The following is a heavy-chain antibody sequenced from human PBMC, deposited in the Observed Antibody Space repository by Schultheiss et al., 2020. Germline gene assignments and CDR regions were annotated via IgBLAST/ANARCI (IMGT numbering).Heavy chain of an antibody. CDR3: ARSIDIAVAGKAGYYHGMDV. Sequence: GGSLRLSCAASGFTFSSYGMHWVRQAPGKGLEWVAVISYDGSNKYYADSVKGRFTISRDNSKNTLHLEMNSLRAEDTAVHYCARSIDIAVAGKAGYYHGMDVWGQGTTVTVSS. V-gene: IGHV3-30*03. J-gene: IGHJ6*02. D-gene: IGHD6-19*01. CDR1: GFTFSSYG. CDR2: ISYDGSNK.